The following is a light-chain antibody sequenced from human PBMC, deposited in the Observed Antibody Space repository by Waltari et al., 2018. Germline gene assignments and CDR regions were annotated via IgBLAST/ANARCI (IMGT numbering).Light chain of an antibody. V-gene: IGKV1-39*01. CDR3: QQSYSTPWT. J-gene: IGKJ1*01. CDR2: AAS. CDR1: QSISSY. Sequence: DIQMTQSPSSLSASVGDRVTITCRASQSISSYLNWYQQKPGKAPKLLIYAASSWQSGVPSRFSGSGSGTDFTLTISSLQPADFATYYCQQSYSTPWTFGQGTKVEIK.